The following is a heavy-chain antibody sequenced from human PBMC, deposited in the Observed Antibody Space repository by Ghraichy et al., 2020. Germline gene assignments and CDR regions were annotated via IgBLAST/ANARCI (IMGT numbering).Heavy chain of an antibody. CDR3: AKVGYEYYYDSSGPSDHYFDY. Sequence: GGSLRLSCAASGFTFSSYAMSWVRQAPGKGLEWVSAISGSGGSTYYADSVKGRFTISRDNSKNTLYLQMNSLRAEDTAVYYCAKVGYEYYYDSSGPSDHYFDYWGQGTLVTVSS. D-gene: IGHD3-22*01. CDR2: ISGSGGST. J-gene: IGHJ4*02. V-gene: IGHV3-23*01. CDR1: GFTFSSYA.